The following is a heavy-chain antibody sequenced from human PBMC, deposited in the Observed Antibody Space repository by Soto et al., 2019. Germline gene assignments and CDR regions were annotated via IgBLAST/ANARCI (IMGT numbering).Heavy chain of an antibody. CDR1: GYTFTSYG. J-gene: IGHJ5*02. Sequence: ASVKVSCKASGYTFTSYGISWVRQAPGQGLEWMGWISAYNGNTNYAQKLQGRVTMTTDTSTSTAYMELRSLRSDDTAVYYCARAKTSAWYRRGGGGFVPWCQGTLVTVSS. V-gene: IGHV1-18*04. CDR3: ARAKTSAWYRRGGGGFVP. D-gene: IGHD6-13*01. CDR2: ISAYNGNT.